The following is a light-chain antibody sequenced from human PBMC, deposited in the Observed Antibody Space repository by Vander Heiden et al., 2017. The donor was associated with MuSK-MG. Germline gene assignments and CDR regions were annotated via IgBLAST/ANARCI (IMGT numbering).Light chain of an antibody. CDR1: SSNIGSNT. CDR3: AAWDDSLNGLEV. Sequence: SLTVHPGQRVTISCSGSSSNIGSNTVNWYQQLPGTAPKLLIYSKNQRPSGVPDRFSGSKSGTSASLEISGLQSEDEAEYDGAAWDDSLNGLEVCGTGTKVTV. J-gene: IGLJ1*01. CDR2: SKN. V-gene: IGLV1-44*01.